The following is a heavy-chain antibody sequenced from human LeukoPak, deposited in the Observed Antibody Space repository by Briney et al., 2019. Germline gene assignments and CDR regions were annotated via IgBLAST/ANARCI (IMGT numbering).Heavy chain of an antibody. J-gene: IGHJ4*02. CDR3: ARHGGQGQWPDY. V-gene: IGHV4-59*08. CDR1: GGSISSYY. CDR2: IYYSGST. Sequence: SETLSLTCTVSGGSISSYYWSWIRQPPGKGLEWIGYIYYSGSTNYNPSLKSRVTISVDTSKNQFSLKLSSVTAADTAVYYCARHGGQGQWPDYWGQGTLVTVSS. D-gene: IGHD6-19*01.